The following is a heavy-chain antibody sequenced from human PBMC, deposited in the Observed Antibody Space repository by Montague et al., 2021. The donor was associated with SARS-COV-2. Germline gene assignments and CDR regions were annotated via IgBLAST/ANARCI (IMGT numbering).Heavy chain of an antibody. CDR2: IYPGDSDI. CDR3: ARPYCSSSSCYYGMDV. Sequence: QSGAEVKKPGESLRISCKGSGYSFTNYWIAWVRQMPGKGLEWVGXIYPGDSDIRYSPSFQGQVTISADKSISTAYLQWSSLKASDTGMYYCARPYCSSSSCYYGMDVWGQGTTVTVSS. J-gene: IGHJ6*02. V-gene: IGHV5-51*01. CDR1: GYSFTNYW. D-gene: IGHD2-2*01.